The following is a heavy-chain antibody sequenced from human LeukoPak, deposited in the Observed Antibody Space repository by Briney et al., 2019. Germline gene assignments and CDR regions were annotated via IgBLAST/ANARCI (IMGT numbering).Heavy chain of an antibody. V-gene: IGHV3-53*01. CDR2: IYSGGST. CDR3: AKVRFGDLSPFDY. CDR1: GFTVSNNY. D-gene: IGHD3-10*01. J-gene: IGHJ4*02. Sequence: GGSLRLSCAASGFTVSNNYMRWVRQAPGKGLEWVSIIYSGGSTSYADAAEGGFTISRDNSNNTLYLKMNSLKAEDTAVDYCAKVRFGDLSPFDYWGQGTLVTVTS.